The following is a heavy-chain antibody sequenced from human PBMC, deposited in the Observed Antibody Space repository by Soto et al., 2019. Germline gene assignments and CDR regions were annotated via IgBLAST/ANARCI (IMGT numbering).Heavy chain of an antibody. CDR3: ARGYYAPSGYDLGNYYYYGMDV. D-gene: IGHD5-12*01. J-gene: IGHJ6*01. CDR2: ISYDGSNK. V-gene: IGHV3-30-3*01. CDR1: GFTFSSYA. Sequence: ESGGGVVQPGRSLRLSCAASGFTFSSYAMHWVRQAPGKGLEWVAVISYDGSNKYYADSVKGRFTISRDNSKNTLYLQMNSLRAEDTAVYYCARGYYAPSGYDLGNYYYYGMDVW.